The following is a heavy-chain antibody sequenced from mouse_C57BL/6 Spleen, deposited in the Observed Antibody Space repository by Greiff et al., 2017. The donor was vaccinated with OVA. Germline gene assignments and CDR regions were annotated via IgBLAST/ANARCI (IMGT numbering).Heavy chain of an antibody. D-gene: IGHD2-3*01. Sequence: EVQGVESGGGLVKPGGSLKLSCAASGFTFSDYGMHWVRQAPEKGLEWVAYISSGSSTIYYADTVKGRFTISRDNAKNTLFLQMTSLRSEDTAMYYCASGYYVGAMDYWGQGTSVTVSS. J-gene: IGHJ4*01. CDR2: ISSGSSTI. CDR3: ASGYYVGAMDY. V-gene: IGHV5-17*01. CDR1: GFTFSDYG.